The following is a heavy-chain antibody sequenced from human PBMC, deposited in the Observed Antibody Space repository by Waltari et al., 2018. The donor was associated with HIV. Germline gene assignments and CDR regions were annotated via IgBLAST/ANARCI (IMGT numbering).Heavy chain of an antibody. CDR3: ARVVVVAARIRSYYYGMDV. J-gene: IGHJ6*02. D-gene: IGHD2-15*01. CDR1: GGYY. V-gene: IGHV4-31*02. Sequence: GGYYWSWIRQHPGKGLEWIGYIYYSGSTYYNPSLKSRVTISVDTSKNQFSLKLSSVTAADTAVYYCARVVVVAARIRSYYYGMDVWGQGTTVTVSS. CDR2: IYYSGST.